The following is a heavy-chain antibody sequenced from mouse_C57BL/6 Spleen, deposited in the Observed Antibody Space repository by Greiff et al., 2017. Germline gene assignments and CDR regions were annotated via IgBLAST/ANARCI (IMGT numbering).Heavy chain of an antibody. Sequence: VQLQQPGAELVRPGSSVTLSCKASGYTFTSYWMHWVKQRPIQGLEWIGNIDPSDSETHYNQKFKDKATLTVEKSSSTAYMQLSSLTSEDSAVYYCARWGPLAYWGQGTLVTVSA. CDR2: IDPSDSET. CDR3: ARWGPLAY. CDR1: GYTFTSYW. J-gene: IGHJ3*01. D-gene: IGHD3-3*01. V-gene: IGHV1-52*01.